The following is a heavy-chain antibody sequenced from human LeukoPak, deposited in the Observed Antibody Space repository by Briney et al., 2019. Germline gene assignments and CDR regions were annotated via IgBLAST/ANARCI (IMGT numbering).Heavy chain of an antibody. CDR3: ARVCGGDCYSFDY. J-gene: IGHJ4*02. D-gene: IGHD2-21*02. V-gene: IGHV3-48*02. CDR2: ISGSSYTM. CDR1: GFPFSSYS. Sequence: GGSLRLSCAASGFPFSSYSMNWVRQAPGKGLEWVSYISGSSYTMDYADSVKGRFTISRDNAKNSLYLQMNSLRDEDTAVYYCARVCGGDCYSFDYWGQGTLATVSS.